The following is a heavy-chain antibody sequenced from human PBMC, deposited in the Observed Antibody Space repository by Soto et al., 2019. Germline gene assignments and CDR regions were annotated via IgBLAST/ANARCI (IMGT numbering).Heavy chain of an antibody. D-gene: IGHD6-19*01. J-gene: IGHJ4*02. Sequence: PGGSLRLSCAASGFTFSSYAMHWVRQAPGKGLEWVAVISYDGSNKYYADSVKGRFTISRDNSKNTLYLQMNSLRAEDTAVYYCARAYGIGYYDYWGLGTLVTVSS. CDR1: GFTFSSYA. CDR2: ISYDGSNK. V-gene: IGHV3-30-3*01. CDR3: ARAYGIGYYDY.